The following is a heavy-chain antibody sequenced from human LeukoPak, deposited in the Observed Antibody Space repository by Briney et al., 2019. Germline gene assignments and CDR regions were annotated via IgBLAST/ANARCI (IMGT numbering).Heavy chain of an antibody. D-gene: IGHD3-10*01. CDR3: ARGPRLVRGVIIIPFDY. V-gene: IGHV4-59*11. J-gene: IGHJ4*02. CDR2: VYHTGST. Sequence: PSETLSLTCTVSGGPINNQYWNWIRQPPGKGLEWIGYVYHTGSTHYNPSLKSRVTISVDTSKNQFSLKLSSVTAADTAVYYCARGPRLVRGVIIIPFDYWGQGTLVTVSS. CDR1: GGPINNQY.